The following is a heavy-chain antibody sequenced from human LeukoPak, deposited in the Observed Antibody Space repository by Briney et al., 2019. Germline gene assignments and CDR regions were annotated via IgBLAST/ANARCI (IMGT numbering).Heavy chain of an antibody. Sequence: GGSLRLSCAASGFTFSSYSMNWVRQAPGKGLEWVSSISSSSYIYYADSVKGRFTISRDSAKNSLYLQMNSLRAEDTAVYYCARGLIAAAGYFDYWGQGTLVTVSS. CDR3: ARGLIAAAGYFDY. V-gene: IGHV3-21*01. J-gene: IGHJ4*02. CDR2: ISSSSYI. D-gene: IGHD6-13*01. CDR1: GFTFSSYS.